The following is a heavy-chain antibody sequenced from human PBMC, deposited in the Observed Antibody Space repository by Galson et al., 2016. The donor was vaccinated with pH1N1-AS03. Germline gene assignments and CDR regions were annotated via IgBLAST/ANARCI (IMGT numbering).Heavy chain of an antibody. J-gene: IGHJ4*02. CDR2: ITSSGGSGPTI. CDR1: GFTFSDYY. CDR3: ARGWYDIWTGYLVDPFDY. D-gene: IGHD3-9*01. V-gene: IGHV3-11*01. Sequence: SLRLSCAASGFTFSDYYVSWIRQAPGKGLEWISCITSSGGSGPTIYYADSVKGRFTISRDNAKNSLYLQMNSLRADNTAVYYCARGWYDIWTGYLVDPFDYWGQGALVTVSS.